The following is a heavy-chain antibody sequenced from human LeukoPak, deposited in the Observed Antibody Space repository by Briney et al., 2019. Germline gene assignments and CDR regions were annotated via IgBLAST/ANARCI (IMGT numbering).Heavy chain of an antibody. CDR2: MNPNSGNT. V-gene: IGHV1-8*01. J-gene: IGHJ3*02. CDR1: GYTFPSYD. D-gene: IGHD7-27*01. CDR3: ARHTNWDDAFDI. Sequence: GASVKVSCKASGYTFPSYDINWVRQATGQGLEWLGWMNPNSGNTGYAQKLQGRVTMTRNTSKSTAYMELSSLRSEDTAVYYCARHTNWDDAFDIWGQGTMVTVSS.